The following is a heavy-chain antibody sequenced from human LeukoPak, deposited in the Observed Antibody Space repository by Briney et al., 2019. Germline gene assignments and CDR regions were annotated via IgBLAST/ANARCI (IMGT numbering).Heavy chain of an antibody. CDR1: GYTLTELS. Sequence: GASVKVSCKVSGYTLTELSMHWVRQAPGKGLEWMGGFDPEDGETIYAQKFQGRVTMTEDTSTDTAYMELSSLRSEDTAVYFCAREADNTMVRGASFDQWGQGTLVTVSS. J-gene: IGHJ4*02. CDR3: AREADNTMVRGASFDQ. D-gene: IGHD3-10*01. CDR2: FDPEDGET. V-gene: IGHV1-24*01.